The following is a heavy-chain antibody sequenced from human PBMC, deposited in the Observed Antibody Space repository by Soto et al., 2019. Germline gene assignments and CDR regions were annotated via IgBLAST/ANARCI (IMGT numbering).Heavy chain of an antibody. D-gene: IGHD3-16*01. CDR3: ARSLFP. Sequence: QVQLQESGPGLVKPSQTLSLTCTVSGGSISSGGYYWSWIRQHPGKGLEWIGYIYSSGSTYYNPSLNSRVTLPIGTTKTHYSLKLPSVTAEDTAVSYCARSLFPWGQGTPVTVSS. J-gene: IGHJ5*02. CDR2: IYSSGST. CDR1: GGSISSGGYY. V-gene: IGHV4-31*03.